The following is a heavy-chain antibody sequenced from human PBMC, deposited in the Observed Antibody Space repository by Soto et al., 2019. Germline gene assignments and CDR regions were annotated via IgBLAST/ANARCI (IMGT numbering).Heavy chain of an antibody. Sequence: RASVKVSCKASGYTFTGYYMHWVRQAPGQGLEWMGWINPNSGGTNYAQKFQGRVTMTRDTSTSTAYMELSRLGSDDTAVYYCARAPYCSGGSCYFDYWGQGTLVTVSS. CDR1: GYTFTGYY. V-gene: IGHV1-2*02. CDR3: ARAPYCSGGSCYFDY. CDR2: INPNSGGT. J-gene: IGHJ4*02. D-gene: IGHD2-15*01.